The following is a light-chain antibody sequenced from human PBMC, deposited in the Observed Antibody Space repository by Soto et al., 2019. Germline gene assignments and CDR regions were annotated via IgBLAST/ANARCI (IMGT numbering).Light chain of an antibody. CDR2: AAS. Sequence: QITQSPSPLSASVRDRAATTCQASQDISNYLNWYQQKPGKAPKLLIYAASNLETGVPSRFSGSGSGTDFTFTISSLQPEDIATYYCQQYDNLPITFGQGTRLEIK. CDR3: QQYDNLPIT. V-gene: IGKV1-33*01. CDR1: QDISNY. J-gene: IGKJ5*01.